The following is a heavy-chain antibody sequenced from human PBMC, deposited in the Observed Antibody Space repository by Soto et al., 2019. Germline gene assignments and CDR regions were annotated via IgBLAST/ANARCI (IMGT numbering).Heavy chain of an antibody. CDR2: ITWNSHTV. CDR3: AKAEGDTAMLIDGAFDT. D-gene: IGHD5-18*01. Sequence: GGSLRLSCAASGFTFDDFAMHWVRQVPGRGLEWVSSITWNSHTVAYAASVKGRFTISRDNAKNSLFLQMDSLRAEDTALYYCAKAEGDTAMLIDGAFDTWGQGTMVTVSS. V-gene: IGHV3-9*01. CDR1: GFTFDDFA. J-gene: IGHJ3*02.